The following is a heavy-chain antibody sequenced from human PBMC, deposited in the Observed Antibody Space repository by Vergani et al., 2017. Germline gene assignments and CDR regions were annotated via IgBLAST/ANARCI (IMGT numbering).Heavy chain of an antibody. CDR3: ARDGVIRDNYYYMDV. V-gene: IGHV3-30-3*01. CDR2: ISYDGSNK. CDR1: GFTFSSYA. J-gene: IGHJ6*03. Sequence: QVQLVESGGGVVQPGRSLRLSCAASGFTFSSYAMHWVRQAPGKGLEWVAVISYDGSNKYYADSVKGRFTISRDNSKNTLYLQMNSLRAEDTAVYYCARDGVIRDNYYYMDVWGKGP. D-gene: IGHD3-22*01.